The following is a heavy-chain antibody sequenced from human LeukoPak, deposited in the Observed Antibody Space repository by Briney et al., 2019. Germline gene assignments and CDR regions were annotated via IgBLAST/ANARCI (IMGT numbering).Heavy chain of an antibody. CDR2: INHSGST. V-gene: IGHV4-34*01. CDR3: ARQEYSSSCIWFDP. J-gene: IGHJ5*02. D-gene: IGHD6-13*01. Sequence: SETLSLTCAVYGGSFSGYYWSWIRQPPGKGLEWIGEINHSGSTNYNPSLKSRVTISVDTSKNQFSLKLSSVTAADTAVYYCARQEYSSSCIWFDPWGQGTLVTVSS. CDR1: GGSFSGYY.